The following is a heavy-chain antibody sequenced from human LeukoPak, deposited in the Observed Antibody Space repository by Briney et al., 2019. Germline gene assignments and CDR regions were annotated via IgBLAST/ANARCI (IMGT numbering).Heavy chain of an antibody. V-gene: IGHV1-8*01. CDR3: TRETSSRYFDY. Sequence: ASVKVSCKASGYTLTSYDINWVRQATGQGLEWMGWMNPNSGRTGYAQNFQGRITITRNTSISTAYMELSSLRSEDTAVYYCTRETSSRYFDYWGQGTLVSVSS. J-gene: IGHJ4*02. CDR2: MNPNSGRT. CDR1: GYTLTSYD.